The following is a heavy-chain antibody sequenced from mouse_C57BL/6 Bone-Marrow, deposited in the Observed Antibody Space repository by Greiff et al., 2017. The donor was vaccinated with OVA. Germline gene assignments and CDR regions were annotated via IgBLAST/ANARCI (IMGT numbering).Heavy chain of an antibody. Sequence: EVQLQQSGAELVRPGASVKLSCTASGFNIKDDYMHWVKQRPEQGLEWIGWIDPENGDTEYASKFQGKATITADTSSNTAYLQLSSLTSEDTAVYYCTTLGYFDYWGQGTTLTVSS. CDR3: TTLGYFDY. V-gene: IGHV14-4*01. J-gene: IGHJ2*01. CDR1: GFNIKDDY. CDR2: IDPENGDT.